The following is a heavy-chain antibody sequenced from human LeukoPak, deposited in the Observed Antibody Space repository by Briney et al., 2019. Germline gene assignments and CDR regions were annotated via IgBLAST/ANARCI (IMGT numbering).Heavy chain of an antibody. CDR2: MNPNSGNT. V-gene: IGHV1-8*01. CDR3: ARDVDTALDY. D-gene: IGHD5-18*01. CDR1: GYTFTSYD. J-gene: IGHJ4*02. Sequence: GASVTVSCTASGYTFTSYDINWVRQATGQGLEWMGWMNPNSGNTGYSQKFQGRVTMIRNTSISTAYMELSSLRSEDTAVYYCARDVDTALDYWGQGTLVTVSS.